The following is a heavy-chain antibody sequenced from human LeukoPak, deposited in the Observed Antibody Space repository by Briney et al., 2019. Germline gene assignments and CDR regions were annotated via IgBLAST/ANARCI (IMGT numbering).Heavy chain of an antibody. CDR2: IYPGDSDT. V-gene: IGHV5-51*01. CDR1: GYIFTSYW. D-gene: IGHD5-18*01. Sequence: GESLKISCKGSGYIFTSYWIGWVRQMPGKGLEWMGIIYPGDSDTRYSPSFQGRVTISADKSTSTAYLQWSSLKASDTAMYYCARDRAAYTYGRVEFQHWGQGTLVSVSS. CDR3: ARDRAAYTYGRVEFQH. J-gene: IGHJ1*01.